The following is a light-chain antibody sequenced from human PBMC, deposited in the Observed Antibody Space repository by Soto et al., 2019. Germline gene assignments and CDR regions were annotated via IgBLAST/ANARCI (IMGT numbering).Light chain of an antibody. CDR2: DVS. Sequence: QSVLTQPASVSGFPGQSITISCTGTSSDVGGYEFVSWYQQHPDNAPKLIIYDVSDRPSGESSRFSGSKSANTASLTISGLQAEDEADYYCSSYTSSGTYVFGTGTKVTVL. CDR3: SSYTSSGTYV. J-gene: IGLJ1*01. CDR1: SSDVGGYEF. V-gene: IGLV2-14*01.